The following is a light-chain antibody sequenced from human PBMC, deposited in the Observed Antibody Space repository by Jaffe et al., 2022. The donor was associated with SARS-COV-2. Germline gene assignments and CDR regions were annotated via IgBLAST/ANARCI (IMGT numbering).Light chain of an antibody. Sequence: AIQMTQSPSSLSASVGDRVTITCRASQGIRNDLGWYQQRPGKAPNLLIYAASTLQSGVPSRFSGSGYGTDFTLTISSLQPEDFGTYYCLQDYNYPLTFGGGTKVEIK. V-gene: IGKV1-6*01. CDR1: QGIRND. CDR3: LQDYNYPLT. J-gene: IGKJ4*01. CDR2: AAS.